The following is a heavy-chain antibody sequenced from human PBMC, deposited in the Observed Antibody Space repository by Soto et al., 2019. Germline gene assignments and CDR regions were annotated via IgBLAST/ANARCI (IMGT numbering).Heavy chain of an antibody. CDR2: IYYSGST. D-gene: IGHD4-17*01. J-gene: IGHJ4*02. Sequence: SETLSLTCIVSGCSISSYYWSWIRQPPGKGLEWIGYIYYSGSTNYNPSLKSRVTISVDTSKNQFSLKLSSVTAADTAVYYCARLHRYGLTPYYFDYWGQGTLVTVSS. V-gene: IGHV4-59*08. CDR3: ARLHRYGLTPYYFDY. CDR1: GCSISSYY.